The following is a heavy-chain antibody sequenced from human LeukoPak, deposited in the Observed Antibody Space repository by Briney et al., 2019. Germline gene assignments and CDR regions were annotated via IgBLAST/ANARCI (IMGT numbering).Heavy chain of an antibody. Sequence: PGGSLRLSCSASGFTFSSYWMSRVRQTTGKGLECVAKIREDGNEKFYVDSVKGRFTISRDNAKNSVYLQMNSLRVEDTAVYFCARDYIGGWNDHWGQGTLVTVSS. CDR3: ARDYIGGWNDH. CDR1: GFTFSSYW. D-gene: IGHD3-16*01. V-gene: IGHV3-7*01. J-gene: IGHJ4*02. CDR2: IREDGNEK.